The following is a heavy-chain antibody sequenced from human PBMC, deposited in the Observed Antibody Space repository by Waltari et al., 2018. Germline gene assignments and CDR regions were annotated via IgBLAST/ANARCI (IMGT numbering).Heavy chain of an antibody. Sequence: QVQLQQWGAGLLKPSETLSLTCAVYGGSFSGYYWSWLRQPPGKGLEWIGEINHSGSTNYNPSLKSRVTISVDTSKNQFSLKLSSVTAADTAVYYCARSGVSAMVSLYWFDPWGQGTLVTVSS. CDR3: ARSGVSAMVSLYWFDP. CDR2: INHSGST. J-gene: IGHJ5*02. CDR1: GGSFSGYY. D-gene: IGHD5-18*01. V-gene: IGHV4-34*01.